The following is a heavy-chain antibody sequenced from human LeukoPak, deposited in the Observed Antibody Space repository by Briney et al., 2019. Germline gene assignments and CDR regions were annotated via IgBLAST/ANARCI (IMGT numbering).Heavy chain of an antibody. Sequence: SETLSLTCTVSGGSISSGGYYWSWICQHPGKGLEWIGYIYYSGSTYYNPSLKSRVTISVDTSKNQFSLKLSSVTAADTAVYYCARARPAYCGGDCNYYYYYYYMDVWGKGTTVTVSS. CDR3: ARARPAYCGGDCNYYYYYYYMDV. D-gene: IGHD2-21*02. CDR2: IYYSGST. J-gene: IGHJ6*03. CDR1: GGSISSGGYY. V-gene: IGHV4-31*03.